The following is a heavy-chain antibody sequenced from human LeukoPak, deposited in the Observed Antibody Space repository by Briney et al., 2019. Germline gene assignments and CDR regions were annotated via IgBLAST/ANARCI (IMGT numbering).Heavy chain of an antibody. Sequence: SEPLSLTCAAYGGSFSGYYWSWIRQPPGKGLEWIGEINHSGSTNYNPSLKSRVTISVDTSKNQFSLKLSSVTAADTAVYYCARPKRGYYYYMDVWGKGTTVTISS. J-gene: IGHJ6*03. CDR3: ARPKRGYYYYMDV. CDR2: INHSGST. D-gene: IGHD3-10*01. V-gene: IGHV4-34*01. CDR1: GGSFSGYY.